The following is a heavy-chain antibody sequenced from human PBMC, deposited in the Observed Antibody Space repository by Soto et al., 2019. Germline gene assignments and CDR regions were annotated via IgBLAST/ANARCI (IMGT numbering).Heavy chain of an antibody. D-gene: IGHD1-7*01. CDR1: GGSISSYY. Sequence: SETLSLTCTVPGGSISSYYWSWIRQPPGKGLEWIGYIYYSGSTNYNPSLKSRVTISVDTSKNQFSLKLSSVTAADTAVYYCARTNWNYVAYYYYYMDVWGKGTTVTVSS. V-gene: IGHV4-59*01. J-gene: IGHJ6*03. CDR2: IYYSGST. CDR3: ARTNWNYVAYYYYYMDV.